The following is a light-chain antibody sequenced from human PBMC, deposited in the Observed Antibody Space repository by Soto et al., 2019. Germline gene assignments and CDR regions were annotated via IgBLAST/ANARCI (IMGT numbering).Light chain of an antibody. J-gene: IGKJ5*01. CDR1: QSVSSSS. Sequence: EIVLTQSPGTLSLSPGERATLSCRSSQSVSSSSLARHQQKPGQAPRLLIYGASSRATGIPDRFSGSGSGTDFTLTISRLEPEDFAVYYCQQYGSSPLFGQGTRLEIK. CDR3: QQYGSSPL. V-gene: IGKV3-20*01. CDR2: GAS.